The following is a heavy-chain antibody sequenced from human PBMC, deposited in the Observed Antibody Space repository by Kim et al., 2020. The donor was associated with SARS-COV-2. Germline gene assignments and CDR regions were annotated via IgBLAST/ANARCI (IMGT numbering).Heavy chain of an antibody. J-gene: IGHJ4*02. Sequence: SETLSLTCTVSGDSIISDNYYWGWIRQPPGKGLEWIGNCSYNGGTYYNPSLKSRVTISVDTSNNQFSLKVSSVTAADTAVYYCARHAGGSGSYWNTYIDHWGQGTLVTVSS. CDR1: GDSIISDNYY. CDR3: ARHAGGSGSYWNTYIDH. D-gene: IGHD3-10*01. V-gene: IGHV4-39*01. CDR2: CSYNGGT.